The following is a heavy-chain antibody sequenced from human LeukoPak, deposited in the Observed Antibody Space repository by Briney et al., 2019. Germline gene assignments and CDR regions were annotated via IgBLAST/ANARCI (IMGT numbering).Heavy chain of an antibody. CDR3: ARDPRIAVAENDADAFDI. D-gene: IGHD6-19*01. Sequence: ASVKLSCKASGYTFTSYSISWVRHPPGQGLELMGVISAYNGNTDYAQKLQGSVTMTTATSTSTANMELRSLRSGDTAVYYCARDPRIAVAENDADAFDIWGQGTMVTVSS. CDR2: ISAYNGNT. CDR1: GYTFTSYS. V-gene: IGHV1-18*01. J-gene: IGHJ3*02.